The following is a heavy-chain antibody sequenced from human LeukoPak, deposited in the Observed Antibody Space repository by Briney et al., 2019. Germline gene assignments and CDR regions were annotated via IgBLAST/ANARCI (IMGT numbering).Heavy chain of an antibody. CDR3: ARGGYDYVWGSYLFY. CDR2: ISTSGSTI. CDR1: GFTFSSYE. J-gene: IGHJ4*02. Sequence: PGGSLRLSCAASGFTFSSYEMNWVRQAPGKGLEWVSYISTSGSTIYYADSVKGRFTISRDNAKNSLYLQMNSLRAEDTAVYYCARGGYDYVWGSYLFYWGQGTLVTVSS. D-gene: IGHD3-16*02. V-gene: IGHV3-48*03.